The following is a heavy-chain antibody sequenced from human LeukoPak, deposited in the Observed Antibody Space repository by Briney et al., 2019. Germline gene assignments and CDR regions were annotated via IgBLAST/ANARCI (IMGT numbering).Heavy chain of an antibody. CDR1: GFTFSSYE. D-gene: IGHD6-19*01. J-gene: IGHJ4*02. Sequence: GGSLRLSCAASGFTFSSYEMNWVRQAPGKGLEWISYSSGSGSTIYYADSVKGRFTISRDNSKNSLYLQMNSLRAEDTAVYYCARDTRGWYNRFDYWGQGTLVTVSS. CDR2: SSGSGSTI. CDR3: ARDTRGWYNRFDY. V-gene: IGHV3-48*03.